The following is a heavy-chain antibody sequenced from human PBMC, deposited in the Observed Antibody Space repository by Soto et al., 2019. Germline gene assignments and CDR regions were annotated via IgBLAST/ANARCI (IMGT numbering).Heavy chain of an antibody. CDR3: VTPGHGGNGFDH. CDR2: IRNKATSYTT. J-gene: IGHJ4*02. V-gene: IGHV3-72*01. D-gene: IGHD2-15*01. Sequence: PGGCLRLSCVVSGFTFSDHYMDWVRQAPGKGLEWVGRIRNKATSYTTDYAASVKGRLTISRDDSKNSLYLQMNSLKAEDTAVYYCVTPGHGGNGFDHWGQGTLFTVSS. CDR1: GFTFSDHY.